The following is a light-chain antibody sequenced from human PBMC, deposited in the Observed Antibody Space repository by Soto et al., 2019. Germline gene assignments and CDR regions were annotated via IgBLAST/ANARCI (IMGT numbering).Light chain of an antibody. V-gene: IGKV1-39*01. CDR2: AAS. CDR1: QSISSY. CDR3: QQSYSTLYT. Sequence: EMQMTKSPSSLSASVGDRVTITCRASQSISSYLNWYQQKPGKAPKLLIYAASSLQSGVPSRFSGSGSGTDFTLTISSLQPEDFATYYCQQSYSTLYTLRQGTKVDSK. J-gene: IGKJ2*01.